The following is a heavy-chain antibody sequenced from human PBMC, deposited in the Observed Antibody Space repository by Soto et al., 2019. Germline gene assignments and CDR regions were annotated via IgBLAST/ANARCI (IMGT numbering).Heavy chain of an antibody. D-gene: IGHD2-21*02. CDR3: ARVTAALDY. Sequence: PSDTLSLTCAVFGGSISGGGFYWSWIRQHRGKGLEWIGYIYYSGSTYYNPSLKSRVTISVDTSKNQFSQKLSSVTAADTAVYYCARVTAALDYWGQGTLVTVSS. J-gene: IGHJ4*02. V-gene: IGHV4-31*11. CDR2: IYYSGST. CDR1: GGSISGGGFY.